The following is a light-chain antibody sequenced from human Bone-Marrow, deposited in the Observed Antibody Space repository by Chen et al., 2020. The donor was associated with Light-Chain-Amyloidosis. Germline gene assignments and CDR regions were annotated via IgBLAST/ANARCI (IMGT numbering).Light chain of an antibody. V-gene: IGKV1-5*01. CDR2: DAS. J-gene: IGKJ5*01. CDR1: QSISRW. Sequence: DIQMTQSPSILSASVGDRVTISCRASQSISRWLAWYQQRPGKAPKVLIFDASTLESGVPSRFSGSGSGTEFTLTISSPQPEDFATYYCQQYNGYSAITFGQGTRLESK. CDR3: QQYNGYSAIT.